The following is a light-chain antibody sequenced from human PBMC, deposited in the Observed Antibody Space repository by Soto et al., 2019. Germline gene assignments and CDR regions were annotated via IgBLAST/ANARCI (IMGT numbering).Light chain of an antibody. Sequence: EIVLTQSPATLSLSPEERATLSCRASQSVGRYLGWYQQKPGQAPRLLIYDASNRATGIPARFSGSGSGTDFTLTISRLEPEDFAVYYCQHPSNWPSLTFGGGTKLEIK. J-gene: IGKJ4*01. CDR3: QHPSNWPSLT. V-gene: IGKV3-11*01. CDR2: DAS. CDR1: QSVGRY.